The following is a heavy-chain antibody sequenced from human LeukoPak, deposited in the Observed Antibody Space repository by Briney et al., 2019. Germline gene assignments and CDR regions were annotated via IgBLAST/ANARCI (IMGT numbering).Heavy chain of an antibody. CDR2: ISSSSSYI. CDR3: ARVGLRWPYDAFDI. CDR1: GFTFSSYS. V-gene: IGHV3-21*01. D-gene: IGHD4-23*01. Sequence: GGSLRLSCAASGFTFSSYSMNWVRQAPGKGLEWVSSISSSSSYIYYADSVKGRFTISRDNAKNSLYLQMNSLRAEDTAVYYCARVGLRWPYDAFDIWGQGTMVTVSS. J-gene: IGHJ3*02.